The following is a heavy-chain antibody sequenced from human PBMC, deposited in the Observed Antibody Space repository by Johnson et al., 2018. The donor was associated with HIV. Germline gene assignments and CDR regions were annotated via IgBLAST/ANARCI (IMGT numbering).Heavy chain of an antibody. V-gene: IGHV3-9*01. CDR2: ISWDSRSI. CDR1: GFTFDDYA. Sequence: VQLVESGGGLVQPGRSLRLSCAASGFTFDDYAVHWVRQAPGKGLEWVSGISWDSRSIGYADYVKGRFTISRDNAKNSLYLQINSLRAEDTALYYCAKDIGYNGNDEGAFDIWGKGTMVTVSS. J-gene: IGHJ3*02. D-gene: IGHD1-1*01. CDR3: AKDIGYNGNDEGAFDI.